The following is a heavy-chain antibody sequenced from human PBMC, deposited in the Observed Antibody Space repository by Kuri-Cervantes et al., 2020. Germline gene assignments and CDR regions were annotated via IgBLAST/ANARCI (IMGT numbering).Heavy chain of an antibody. Sequence: GGSLRHFCKGSGYNFGNYWIGWVRQMPGKGLEWMGIIYPGDSDIRYSPSFQGQVTISPDKSISTAYLQWSSLKAADTAMYYCARLLGFQLPLRAFDIWGQGTVVTVSS. CDR3: ARLLGFQLPLRAFDI. CDR1: GYNFGNYW. V-gene: IGHV5-51*01. J-gene: IGHJ3*02. D-gene: IGHD5-24*01. CDR2: IYPGDSDI.